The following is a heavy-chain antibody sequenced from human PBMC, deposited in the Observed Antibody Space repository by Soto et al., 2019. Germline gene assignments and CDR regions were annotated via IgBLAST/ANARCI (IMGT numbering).Heavy chain of an antibody. Sequence: ASVKVSCKASGYSFTSNSINWLRQAPGQGPEWMGRITVDTDNRNYAQKFQGRVTMTRDRSTSTVYMELSSLRPEDTAVYYCATIYSYGYGVGYWGQGTLVTVSS. V-gene: IGHV1-18*01. J-gene: IGHJ4*02. CDR3: ATIYSYGYGVGY. D-gene: IGHD5-18*01. CDR1: GYSFTSNS. CDR2: ITVDTDNR.